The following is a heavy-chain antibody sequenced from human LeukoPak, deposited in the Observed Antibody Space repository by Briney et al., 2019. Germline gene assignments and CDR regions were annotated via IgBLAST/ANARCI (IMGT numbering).Heavy chain of an antibody. CDR3: ARPYCSSTSCYHWFDP. CDR1: GYTFTSYG. D-gene: IGHD2-2*01. CDR2: ISAYNGNT. Sequence: ASVKVSCKASGYTFTSYGISWVRQAPGQGLEWMGWISAYNGNTNYAQKLQGRVTMTTDTSTSTAYMELRSLRPDDTAVYYCARPYCSSTSCYHWFDPWGQGTLVTVSS. V-gene: IGHV1-18*01. J-gene: IGHJ5*02.